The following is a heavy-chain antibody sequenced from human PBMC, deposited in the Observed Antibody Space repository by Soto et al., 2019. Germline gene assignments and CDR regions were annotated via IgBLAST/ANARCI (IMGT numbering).Heavy chain of an antibody. CDR3: ASSYCSSTSCYLYYFDY. CDR2: ISAYNGNT. V-gene: IGHV1-18*01. J-gene: IGHJ4*02. Sequence: QVQLVQSGAEVKKPGASVKVSCKASGYTFTSYGISWVRQAPGQGLEWMGWISAYNGNTNYAQKLQGRVTMTTDTSTSTGYMELRSLRSDDTAVYYCASSYCSSTSCYLYYFDYWGQGTLVTVSS. D-gene: IGHD2-2*01. CDR1: GYTFTSYG.